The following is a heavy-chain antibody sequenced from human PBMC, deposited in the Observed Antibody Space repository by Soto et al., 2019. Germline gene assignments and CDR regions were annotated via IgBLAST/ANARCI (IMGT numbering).Heavy chain of an antibody. Sequence: QVQLQQWGAGLLKPSETLSLTCAVYGGSFSGYYWSWIRQPPGKGLEWIGEINHSGSTNYNPSLKSRVTISVDTSKNQCSLKLSSVTAADTAVYYCARGRGSSWLRWFDPWGQGTLVTVSS. V-gene: IGHV4-34*01. CDR1: GGSFSGYY. CDR3: ARGRGSSWLRWFDP. CDR2: INHSGST. D-gene: IGHD6-13*01. J-gene: IGHJ5*02.